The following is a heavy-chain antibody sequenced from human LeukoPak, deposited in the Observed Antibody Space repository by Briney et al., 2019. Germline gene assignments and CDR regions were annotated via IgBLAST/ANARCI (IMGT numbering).Heavy chain of an antibody. CDR1: GFTFTSYA. CDR3: AKVLNSGWSLICDY. D-gene: IGHD6-19*01. Sequence: PGGSLRLSCAASGFTFTSYAMSWVRQAPGKGLEWVSDISASGGNTYYADSVKGRFTISRDNSKNTLYLQMNSLRAEDTAVYYCAKVLNSGWSLICDYWGQGALVTVSS. V-gene: IGHV3-23*01. J-gene: IGHJ4*02. CDR2: ISASGGNT.